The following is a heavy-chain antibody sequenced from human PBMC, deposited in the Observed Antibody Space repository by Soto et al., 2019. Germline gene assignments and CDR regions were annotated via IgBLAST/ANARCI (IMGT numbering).Heavy chain of an antibody. J-gene: IGHJ4*02. D-gene: IGHD1-1*01. CDR2: ISGGGDET. Sequence: EVQLLESGGGLVQPGGSLRLSCAASGFTFRSYAMTWVRQAPGKGLEWVSGISGGGDETYNADSVKGRFTISRDNSKNTLYLPMNSLRAEDTAIYSCVQDGEAYKGVCDYFDHWGQGTLITVSA. V-gene: IGHV3-23*01. CDR3: VQDGEAYKGVCDYFDH. CDR1: GFTFRSYA.